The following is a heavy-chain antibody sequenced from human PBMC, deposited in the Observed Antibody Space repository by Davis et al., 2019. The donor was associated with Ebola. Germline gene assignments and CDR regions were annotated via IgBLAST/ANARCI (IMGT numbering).Heavy chain of an antibody. CDR2: ISAYNGNT. CDR1: GYTFTSYG. J-gene: IGHJ6*02. D-gene: IGHD2-2*02. CDR3: ARERRCSSTSCYTSYYYGMDV. Sequence: AASVKVSCKASGYTFTSYGISWVRQAPGQGLEWMGWISAYNGNTNYAQKLQGRVTMTTDTSTSTAYMELRSLRSDDTAVYYCARERRCSSTSCYTSYYYGMDVWGQGTTVTVSS. V-gene: IGHV1-18*01.